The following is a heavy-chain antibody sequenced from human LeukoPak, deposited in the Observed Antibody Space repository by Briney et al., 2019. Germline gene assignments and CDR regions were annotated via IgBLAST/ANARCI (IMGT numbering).Heavy chain of an antibody. Sequence: GGSLRLSCAASGFRFTAYWLSWVRQAPGKRLEWVASIDQDANEIYYVESVKGRFTISRDNAKNSLYLLMNSLRADDTAVYYCARNMGDWGRAFDFWGQGTMVTVSS. D-gene: IGHD7-27*01. V-gene: IGHV3-7*05. CDR1: GFRFTAYW. CDR3: ARNMGDWGRAFDF. CDR2: IDQDANEI. J-gene: IGHJ3*01.